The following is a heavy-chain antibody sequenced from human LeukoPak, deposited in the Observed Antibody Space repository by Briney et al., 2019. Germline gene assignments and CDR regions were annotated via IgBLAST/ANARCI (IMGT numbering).Heavy chain of an antibody. D-gene: IGHD1-26*01. CDR1: GGSLSSGGYY. CDR3: ARGEGHYYYGMDV. V-gene: IGHV4-61*08. CDR2: IYYSGST. Sequence: SETLSLTCTVSGGSLSSGGYYWSWLRHHPGMGLEWIGYIYYSGSTNYNPSLKSRVTISVDTSKNQFSLKLSSVTAADTAVYYCARGEGHYYYGMDVWGQGTTVTVSS. J-gene: IGHJ6*02.